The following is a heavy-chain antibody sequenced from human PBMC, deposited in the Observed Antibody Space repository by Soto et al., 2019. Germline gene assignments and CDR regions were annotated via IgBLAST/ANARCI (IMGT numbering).Heavy chain of an antibody. CDR3: ARVRSSSFVVDWFEP. Sequence: QVQLVQSGAEVKKPGASVKVSCKASGYTFTSYGISWVRQAPGQGLEWMGWISAYNGNTNYAQKLQGRVTMTTDTSTSTDYMEMRSLRSDDTAVYYCARVRSSSFVVDWFEPWGQGPLVTVSS. J-gene: IGHJ5*02. D-gene: IGHD6-6*01. CDR2: ISAYNGNT. CDR1: GYTFTSYG. V-gene: IGHV1-18*04.